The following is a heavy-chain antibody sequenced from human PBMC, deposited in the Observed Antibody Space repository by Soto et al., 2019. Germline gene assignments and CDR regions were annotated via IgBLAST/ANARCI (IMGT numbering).Heavy chain of an antibody. CDR2: INHSGST. V-gene: IGHV4-34*01. D-gene: IGHD6-6*01. CDR3: ARGSRIAARPLGYYYYGMDV. Sequence: PSENLSPTFAVYGGSFRGYYWGWIRQPPGKGVGWIGEINHSGSTNYNPSLKSRVTISVDTSKNQFSLKLSSVTAADTTVYYCARGSRIAARPLGYYYYGMDVWGQGTTVTVSS. J-gene: IGHJ6*02. CDR1: GGSFRGYY.